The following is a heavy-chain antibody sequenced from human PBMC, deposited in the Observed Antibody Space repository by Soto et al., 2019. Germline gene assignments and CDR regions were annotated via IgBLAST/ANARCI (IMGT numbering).Heavy chain of an antibody. D-gene: IGHD2-2*01. CDR2: ISSSSSYI. CDR3: ARKMSADIVVVPAALDY. J-gene: IGHJ4*02. V-gene: IGHV3-21*01. Sequence: GGSLRLSCAASGCTFSSYSMNCVRQAPGKGLEWVSSISSSSSYIYYADSVKGRFTISRDNAKNSLYLQMNSLRAEDTAVYYCARKMSADIVVVPAALDYWGQGTLVTVSS. CDR1: GCTFSSYS.